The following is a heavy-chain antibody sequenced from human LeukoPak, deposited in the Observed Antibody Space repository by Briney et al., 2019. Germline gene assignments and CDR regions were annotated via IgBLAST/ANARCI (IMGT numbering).Heavy chain of an antibody. J-gene: IGHJ5*02. D-gene: IGHD3-10*01. Sequence: SETLSLTCTVSGGSISSGGYYWSWFRQHPGSGLEWIGYIFHSGSTYYNPSLRSRVVISVDTSKNQFSLRLSSVTAADTAVYFCARDGSGTSWFDPWGQGTQVTVPS. CDR2: IFHSGST. CDR1: GGSISSGGYY. CDR3: ARDGSGTSWFDP. V-gene: IGHV4-31*03.